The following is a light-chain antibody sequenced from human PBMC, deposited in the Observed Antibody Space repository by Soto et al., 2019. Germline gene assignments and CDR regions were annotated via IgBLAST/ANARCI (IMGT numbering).Light chain of an antibody. CDR1: SSDVGGYNY. V-gene: IGLV2-14*01. J-gene: IGLJ1*01. CDR3: SSYTSSTTPGV. CDR2: EVT. Sequence: QSALTQPASVSGSPGQSITISCTGTSSDVGGYNYVSWYQQHPGKAPKLMIYEVTNRPSGVSNRFSGSKSGNTASLTISGLQAEDEADYYCSSYTSSTTPGVFGTGTKVTVL.